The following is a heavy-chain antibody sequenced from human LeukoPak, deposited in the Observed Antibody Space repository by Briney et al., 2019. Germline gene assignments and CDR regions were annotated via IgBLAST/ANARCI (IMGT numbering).Heavy chain of an antibody. V-gene: IGHV4-4*07. Sequence: SETLSLTCTVSGGSISSYYWSWIRQPAEKGLEWIGRIYTSGSTNYNPSLKSRVTMSVDTSQHQFSLKLSSVTAADPAVYYCARAGLMVRGVTAAWFDPWGQGTLVTVSS. D-gene: IGHD3-10*01. CDR3: ARAGLMVRGVTAAWFDP. CDR1: GGSISSYY. J-gene: IGHJ5*02. CDR2: IYTSGST.